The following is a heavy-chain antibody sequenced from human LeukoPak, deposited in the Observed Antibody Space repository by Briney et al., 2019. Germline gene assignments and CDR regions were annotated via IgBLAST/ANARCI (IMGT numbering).Heavy chain of an antibody. CDR2: IYTSGST. CDR3: ARDNAPAGGSYFDY. Sequence: PSETLSLTCTVSGYSISSGYYWSWIRPPAGKGLEWIGRIYTSGSTNYNPSLKSRVTISVDTSKNQFSLKLSSVTAADTAVYYCARDNAPAGGSYFDYWGQGTLVTVSS. CDR1: GYSISSGYY. V-gene: IGHV4-61*02. J-gene: IGHJ4*02. D-gene: IGHD6-13*01.